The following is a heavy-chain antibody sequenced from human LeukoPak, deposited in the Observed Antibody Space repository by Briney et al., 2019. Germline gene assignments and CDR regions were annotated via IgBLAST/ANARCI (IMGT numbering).Heavy chain of an antibody. CDR2: ISSSGSTI. Sequence: GGSLRLSCAASGFTFSDYCMSWIRQAPGKGLEWVSYISSSGSTIYYADSVKGRFTISRDNAKNSLYLQMNSLRAEDTAVYYCARIVSDYYDSSGYYQDYWGQGTLVTVSS. J-gene: IGHJ4*02. CDR1: GFTFSDYC. V-gene: IGHV3-11*01. D-gene: IGHD3-22*01. CDR3: ARIVSDYYDSSGYYQDY.